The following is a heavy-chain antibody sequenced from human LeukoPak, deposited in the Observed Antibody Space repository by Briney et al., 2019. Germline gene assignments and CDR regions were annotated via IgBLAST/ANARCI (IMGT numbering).Heavy chain of an antibody. V-gene: IGHV3-53*01. CDR2: IYSGGST. Sequence: GGSLRLSCAASGFTFSRYSMNWVRQPPGKGLEWVSVIYSGGSTYYADSVKGRFTISRDNSKNTLYLQMNSLRAEDTAVYYCARYSGSPDKYFDLWGRGTLVTVSS. J-gene: IGHJ2*01. CDR1: GFTFSRYS. D-gene: IGHD1-26*01. CDR3: ARYSGSPDKYFDL.